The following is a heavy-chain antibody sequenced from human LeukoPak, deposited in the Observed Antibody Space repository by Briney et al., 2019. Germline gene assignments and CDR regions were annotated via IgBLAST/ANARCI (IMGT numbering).Heavy chain of an antibody. CDR2: ISGSGGST. D-gene: IGHD3-22*01. V-gene: IGHV3-23*01. CDR3: AKVSRGSDWYYYDSSGYYYFDY. CDR1: GFTFSSYA. Sequence: GGSLRLSCAASGFTFSSYAMSWVRQAPGKGLEWVSAISGSGGSTYYADSVKGPFTISRDNSKNTLCLQMNSLRAEDTAVYYCAKVSRGSDWYYYDSSGYYYFDYWGQGTLVTVSS. J-gene: IGHJ4*02.